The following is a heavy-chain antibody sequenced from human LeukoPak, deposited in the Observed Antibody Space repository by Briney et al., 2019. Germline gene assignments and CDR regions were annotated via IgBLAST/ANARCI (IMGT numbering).Heavy chain of an antibody. CDR3: ARGKTDDSSGYSVDY. CDR1: GGIFSAYY. J-gene: IGHJ4*02. Sequence: SETLSLTCDVSGGIFSAYYWSWIRQPPGKGLEWVGDINYSGNTNYNPSLTSRVTISKDTSKRQFYLNMTSVTAADTAVYYCARGKTDDSSGYSVDYWGQGTLVTVSS. V-gene: IGHV4-34*01. D-gene: IGHD3-22*01. CDR2: INYSGNT.